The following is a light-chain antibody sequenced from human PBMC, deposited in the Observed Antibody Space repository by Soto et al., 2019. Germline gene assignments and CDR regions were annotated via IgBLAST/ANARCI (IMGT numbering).Light chain of an antibody. V-gene: IGKV3-20*01. CDR1: QSVSNKS. Sequence: EVVLTQSPGTLSLSPGERATLSCRASQSVSNKSLAWYQQKPGQAPRLLIFGSSFRATGIPDRFSGSWSGTSVAVNIISVVRGDVTVYYCYQHGSPPPDTFGQGTKLEIK. CDR2: GSS. CDR3: YQHGSPPPDT. J-gene: IGKJ2*01.